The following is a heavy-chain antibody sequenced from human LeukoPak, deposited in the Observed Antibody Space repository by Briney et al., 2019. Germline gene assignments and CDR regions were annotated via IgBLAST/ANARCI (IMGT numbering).Heavy chain of an antibody. CDR1: GFTFDDYG. D-gene: IGHD3-22*01. CDR2: INWNGGST. CDR3: ARGGDSSGSYFDY. Sequence: QAGGSLRLSCAASGFTFDDYGMSWVRQAPGKGLEWVSGINWNGGSTGYADSVKGRFTVSRDNAKNSLYLQMNSLRAEDTALYYCARGGDSSGSYFDYWGQGTLVTVSS. J-gene: IGHJ4*02. V-gene: IGHV3-20*04.